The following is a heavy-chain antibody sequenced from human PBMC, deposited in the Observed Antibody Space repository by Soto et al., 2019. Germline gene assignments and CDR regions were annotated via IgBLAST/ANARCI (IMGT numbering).Heavy chain of an antibody. CDR3: AASRAYDSSDYSGYHYGMDV. D-gene: IGHD3-22*01. V-gene: IGHV3-9*01. CDR1: GLTFDDYA. J-gene: IGHJ6*02. Sequence: EVQLVESGGALVKPGRSLRLSCAASGLTFDDYALPWVRQVQGKGLKWVSGLSWNGVTFGYAASVKGRFTISRDNAKKSLYLQMNGLRPDDTALYYCAASRAYDSSDYSGYHYGMDVWGLGTTVTVSS. CDR2: LSWNGVTF.